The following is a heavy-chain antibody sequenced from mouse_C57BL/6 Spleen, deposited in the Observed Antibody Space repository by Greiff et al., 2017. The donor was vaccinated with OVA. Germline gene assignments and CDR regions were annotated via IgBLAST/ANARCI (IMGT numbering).Heavy chain of an antibody. V-gene: IGHV1-54*01. D-gene: IGHD3-2*02. Sequence: VQGVESGAELVRPGPSVKVSCKASGYAFTNYLIEWVKQRPGQGLEWIGVINPGSGGTNYNEKFKGKATLTADKSSSTAYMQLSSLTSEDSAVYFCARSSSGYNFDYWGQGTTLTVSS. J-gene: IGHJ2*01. CDR2: INPGSGGT. CDR3: ARSSSGYNFDY. CDR1: GYAFTNYL.